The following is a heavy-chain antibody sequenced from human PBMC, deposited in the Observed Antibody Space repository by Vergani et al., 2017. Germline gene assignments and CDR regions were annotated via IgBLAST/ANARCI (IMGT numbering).Heavy chain of an antibody. Sequence: QVQLQESGPGLVKPSETLSLTCTVSGGSISSYYWSWIRQPPGKGLEWIGYIYYSGSTNYNPSLKSRVTISVDTSKNQFSLKLSSVTAADTAVYYCARAKYYDFWSGYDRNDQPENLDVWGKGTTVTVSS. D-gene: IGHD3-3*01. J-gene: IGHJ6*04. CDR2: IYYSGST. CDR1: GGSISSYY. V-gene: IGHV4-59*01. CDR3: ARAKYYDFWSGYDRNDQPENLDV.